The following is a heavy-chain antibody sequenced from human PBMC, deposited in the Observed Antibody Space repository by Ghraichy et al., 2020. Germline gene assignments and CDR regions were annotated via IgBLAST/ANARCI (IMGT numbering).Heavy chain of an antibody. Sequence: GSLRLSCAVYGGSFSGYYWSWIRQPPGKGLEWIGEINHSGSTNYNPSLKSRVTISVDTSKNQFSLKLSSVTAADTAVYYCARAEGNNCSGGSCYSQASRQHRFSLDYWGQGTLVTVSS. CDR1: GGSFSGYY. CDR2: INHSGST. V-gene: IGHV4-34*01. CDR3: ARAEGNNCSGGSCYSQASRQHRFSLDY. J-gene: IGHJ4*02. D-gene: IGHD2-15*01.